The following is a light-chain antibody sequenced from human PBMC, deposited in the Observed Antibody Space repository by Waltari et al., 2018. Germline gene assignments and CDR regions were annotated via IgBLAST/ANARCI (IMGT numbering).Light chain of an antibody. J-gene: IGLJ2*01. CDR2: RDS. CDR1: VLGKKF. V-gene: IGLV3-27*01. Sequence: SYELTRPSSVSVSPGQTARITCSGDVLGKKFIRWFQQKPGQAPVLLIFRDSERPSGIPERFSGSSSGTTVTLTISGAQVEDEADYYCFTVDDNSLRLFGGGTKLTVL. CDR3: FTVDDNSLRL.